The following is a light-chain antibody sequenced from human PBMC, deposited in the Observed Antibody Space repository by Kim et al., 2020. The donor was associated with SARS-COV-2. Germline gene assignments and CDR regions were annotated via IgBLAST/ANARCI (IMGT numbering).Light chain of an antibody. CDR2: GAS. J-gene: IGKJ2*01. V-gene: IGKV3D-15*01. CDR3: QQYNALYT. CDR1: QNISRI. Sequence: LSVAAGERATPSCATNQNISRIVAWYQQKPGQVPRLLFYGASTRATGISAWFSGSASETEFTLTISSLQSEDFAVYYCQQYNALYTFGQGTKLEI.